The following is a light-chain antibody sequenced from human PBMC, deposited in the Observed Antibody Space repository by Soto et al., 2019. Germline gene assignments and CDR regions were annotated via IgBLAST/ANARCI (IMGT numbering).Light chain of an antibody. J-gene: IGKJ1*01. CDR3: QQYNNWLWT. CDR1: QSVNSN. CDR2: GAS. V-gene: IGKV3-15*01. Sequence: EIVMTQSPATLSVSPGERATLSCRASQSVNSNLVWYQQKPGQAPRLLIYGASTRATGIPGRFSGSGYGTEFTLTISSLQSEDFVVYYCQQYNNWLWTFGQGTKVEI.